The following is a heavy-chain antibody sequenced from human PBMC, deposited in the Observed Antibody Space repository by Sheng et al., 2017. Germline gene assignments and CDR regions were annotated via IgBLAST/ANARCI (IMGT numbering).Heavy chain of an antibody. CDR3: ASGEYYDFWSGYYRASFDY. CDR2: IIPIFGTA. Sequence: QVQLVQSGAEVKKPGSSVKVSCKASGGTFSSYAISWVRQAPGQGLEWMGGIIPIFGTANYAQKFQGRVTITTDESTSTAYMELSSLRSEDTAVYYCASGEYYDFWSGYYRASFDYWGQGTLVTVSS. CDR1: GGTFSSYA. V-gene: IGHV1-69*05. J-gene: IGHJ4*02. D-gene: IGHD3-3*01.